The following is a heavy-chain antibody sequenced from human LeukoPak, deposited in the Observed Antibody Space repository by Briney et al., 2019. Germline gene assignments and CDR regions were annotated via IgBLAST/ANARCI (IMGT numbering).Heavy chain of an antibody. Sequence: PGGSLRLSCAASGFTLSSYAMSWVRQPPGKGLEWVSGISGSGGSTYYADSVKGRFTISRDNSKNTLYLQMNSLRAEDTAVYYCAKPPGYQLLSRYYCYYMDVWGKGTTVTISS. V-gene: IGHV3-23*01. CDR3: AKPPGYQLLSRYYCYYMDV. J-gene: IGHJ6*03. D-gene: IGHD2-2*01. CDR2: ISGSGGST. CDR1: GFTLSSYA.